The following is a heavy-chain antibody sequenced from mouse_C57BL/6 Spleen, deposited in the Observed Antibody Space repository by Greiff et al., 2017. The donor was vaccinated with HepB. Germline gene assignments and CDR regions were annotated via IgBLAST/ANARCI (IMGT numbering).Heavy chain of an antibody. CDR1: GYTFTSYW. CDR2: INPRNGGT. V-gene: IGHV1-53*01. J-gene: IGHJ1*03. Sequence: QVQHQPPGTELVKPGASVKLSCKASGYTFTSYWMHWVKQRPGQSLEWIANINPRNGGTNYNEKFNSKVTLTVDKSSSTAYMQLSSLTSEDSAVYYCARNYYYGSSYRDFDVWGRGTTVTVSS. D-gene: IGHD1-1*01. CDR3: ARNYYYGSSYRDFDV.